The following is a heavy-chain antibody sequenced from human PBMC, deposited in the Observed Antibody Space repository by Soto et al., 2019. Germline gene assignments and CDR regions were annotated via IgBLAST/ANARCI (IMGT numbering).Heavy chain of an antibody. CDR1: GGSISSYYW. J-gene: IGHJ4*02. CDR3: AHSPGRGTNGPLDY. CDR2: IYWNDDK. Sequence: TLSLTCTVSGGSISSYYWSWIRQPPGKGLEWIAHIYWNDDKRYSPSLKSRLTITKDTSKNQVVLTMTNMDPVDTATYYCAHSPGRGTNGPLDYWGQGTLVTVSS. V-gene: IGHV2-5*01. D-gene: IGHD2-8*01.